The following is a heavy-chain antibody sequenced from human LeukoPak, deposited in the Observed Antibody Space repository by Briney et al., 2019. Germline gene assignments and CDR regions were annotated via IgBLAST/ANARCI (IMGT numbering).Heavy chain of an antibody. CDR3: AKGRGTTVTAAANY. J-gene: IGHJ4*02. CDR1: GFTFPSYA. V-gene: IGHV3-23*01. D-gene: IGHD4-17*01. CDR2: VTSSGAST. Sequence: GGSLRLSCTASGFTFPSYAMSWVRQAPGKGLEWVSDVTSSGASTDYADSVKGRFTISRDNSKNTLFLQFNSLRADDTAVYYCAKGRGTTVTAAANYWGQGTLVTVSS.